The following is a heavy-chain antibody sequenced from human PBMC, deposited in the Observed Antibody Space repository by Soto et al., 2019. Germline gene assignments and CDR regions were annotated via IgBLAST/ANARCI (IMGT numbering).Heavy chain of an antibody. J-gene: IGHJ6*02. CDR2: IWYDGSNK. D-gene: IGHD1-26*01. CDR3: ARAYALLWYYGMDV. Sequence: PGGSLRLSCAASGFTFSSYGMHWVRQAPGKGLEWVAVIWYDGSNKYYADSVKGRFTISRDNSKNTLYLQMNSLRAEDTAVYYCARAYALLWYYGMDVWGQGTAVTVSS. CDR1: GFTFSSYG. V-gene: IGHV3-33*01.